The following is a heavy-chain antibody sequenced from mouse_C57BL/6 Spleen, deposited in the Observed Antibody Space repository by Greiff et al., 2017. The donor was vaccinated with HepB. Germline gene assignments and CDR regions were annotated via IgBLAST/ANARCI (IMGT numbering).Heavy chain of an antibody. CDR3: ARQNYGSSYDAMDY. Sequence: EVMLVESGGGLVQPGGSLKLSCAASGFTFSDYYMYWVRQTPEKRLEWVAYISNGGGSTYYPATVKGRFTISRDTAKNTLYLQMSRLKSEDTAMYYCARQNYGSSYDAMDYWGQGTSVTVSS. CDR2: ISNGGGST. D-gene: IGHD1-1*01. CDR1: GFTFSDYY. J-gene: IGHJ4*01. V-gene: IGHV5-12*01.